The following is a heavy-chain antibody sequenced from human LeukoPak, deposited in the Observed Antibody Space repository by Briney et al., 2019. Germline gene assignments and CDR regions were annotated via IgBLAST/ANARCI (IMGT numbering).Heavy chain of an antibody. CDR3: ARGGSGYPLDY. CDR2: IYYTGVT. D-gene: IGHD3-22*01. CDR1: SGSMSSYY. V-gene: IGHV4-59*01. J-gene: IGHJ4*02. Sequence: PSETLSLTCADPSGSMSSYYWCWIRQPPGKGLEWIGYIYYTGVTNYSPSLKRRLTISLDTAMKQFSLNLRSVTAADTAMYYCARGGSGYPLDYWGQGTLVTVSS.